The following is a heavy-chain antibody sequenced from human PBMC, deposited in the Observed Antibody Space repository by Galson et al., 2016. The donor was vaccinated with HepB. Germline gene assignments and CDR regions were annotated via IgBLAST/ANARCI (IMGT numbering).Heavy chain of an antibody. V-gene: IGHV3-30-3*01. Sequence: SLRLSCAASGFSLSSYAMHWVRQAPGKGLEWVALILYDGSNKYNADSVKGRFTISRDNSKNTLYLQMNSLRGEDTAVYYCARTPELRRAFWGQGTLVTVSS. J-gene: IGHJ4*02. CDR3: ARTPELRRAF. CDR1: GFSLSSYA. D-gene: IGHD1-7*01. CDR2: ILYDGSNK.